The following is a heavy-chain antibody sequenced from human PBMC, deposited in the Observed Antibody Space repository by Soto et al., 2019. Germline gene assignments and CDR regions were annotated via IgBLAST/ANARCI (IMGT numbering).Heavy chain of an antibody. CDR1: GGTFSSYT. J-gene: IGHJ4*02. D-gene: IGHD3-9*01. CDR2: ISAYNGNT. CDR3: AREGPLSSYDILTGYYNPTRAFDY. V-gene: IGHV1-18*01. Sequence: ASVKVSCKASGGTFSSYTISWVRQAPGQGLEWMGWISAYNGNTNYAQKLQGRVTMTTDTSTSTAYMELRSLRSDDTAVYYCAREGPLSSYDILTGYYNPTRAFDYWGQGTLVTVSS.